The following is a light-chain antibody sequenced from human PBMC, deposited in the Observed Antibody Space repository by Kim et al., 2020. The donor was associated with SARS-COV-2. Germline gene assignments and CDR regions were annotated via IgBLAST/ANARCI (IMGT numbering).Light chain of an antibody. CDR1: KLADSD. V-gene: IGLV3-1*01. CDR2: QDS. J-gene: IGLJ2*01. Sequence: PIITWSEDKLADSDPCCYPRPPEPPPVLVFYQDSRRPSGLPERFSGTYSGNAATLTISGTQAVDDADYCCHAYSSSASFVFGGGTQLTVL. CDR3: HAYSSSASFV.